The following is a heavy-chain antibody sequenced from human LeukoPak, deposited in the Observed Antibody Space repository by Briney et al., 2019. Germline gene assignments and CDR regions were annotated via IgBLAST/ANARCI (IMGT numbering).Heavy chain of an antibody. CDR1: GYTFSSYS. D-gene: IGHD3-22*01. CDR2: ISSSSSII. V-gene: IGHV3-48*02. CDR3: ARDPYGYSQNYFVF. J-gene: IGHJ4*02. Sequence: GGALRLSCAAPGYTFSSYSMSWVRPALGKGLEWGSYISSSSSIIYYADCVNGRLTISRDNAKHSLYLQMNSLRDEDTAVYYCARDPYGYSQNYFVFWGQGALVSVCS.